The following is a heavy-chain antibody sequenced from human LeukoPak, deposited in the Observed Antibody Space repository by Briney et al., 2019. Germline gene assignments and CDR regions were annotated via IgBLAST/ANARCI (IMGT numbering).Heavy chain of an antibody. CDR1: GYTLTGYY. D-gene: IGHD1-20*01. CDR2: INPNSGGT. J-gene: IGHJ5*02. CDR3: ARDNWNDGDNWFDP. V-gene: IGHV1-2*02. Sequence: GASVKVSCKASGYTLTGYYIHWVRQAPGQGLEWMGWINPNSGGTNYAQKFQGRVTMTRDTSISTAYMDLSRLRSDDTAVYYCARDNWNDGDNWFDPWGQGTLVTVSS.